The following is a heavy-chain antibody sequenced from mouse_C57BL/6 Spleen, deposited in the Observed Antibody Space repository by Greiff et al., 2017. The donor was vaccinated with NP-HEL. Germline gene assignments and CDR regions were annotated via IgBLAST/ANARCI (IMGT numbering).Heavy chain of an antibody. D-gene: IGHD2-1*01. CDR2: IRNKANGYTT. CDR3: ARGSTNFDY. Sequence: EVKVVESGGGLVQPGGSLSLSCAASGFTFTDYYMSWVRQPPGKALEWLGFIRNKANGYTTEYSASVKGRFTISRDNSQSILYLQMNALRAEDSATYYCARGSTNFDYWGQGTTLTVSS. V-gene: IGHV7-3*01. CDR1: GFTFTDYY. J-gene: IGHJ2*01.